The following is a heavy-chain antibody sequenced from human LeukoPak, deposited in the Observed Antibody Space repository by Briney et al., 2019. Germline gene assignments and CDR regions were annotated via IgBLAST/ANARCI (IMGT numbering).Heavy chain of an antibody. V-gene: IGHV3-74*01. CDR2: INSDGSST. Sequence: PGRSLRLSCAASGFTFSNYWMHWVRQAPGKGLVWVSRINSDGSSTNYADSVKGRFTISRDNAKNTLYLQMNSLRAEDTAVYYCVLVKGYSSGWYWGPFDYWGQGTLVTVSS. J-gene: IGHJ4*02. CDR1: GFTFSNYW. CDR3: VLVKGYSSGWYWGPFDY. D-gene: IGHD6-19*01.